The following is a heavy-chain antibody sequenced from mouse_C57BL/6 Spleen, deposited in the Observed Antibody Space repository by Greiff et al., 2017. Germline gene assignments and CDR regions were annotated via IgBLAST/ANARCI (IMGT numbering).Heavy chain of an antibody. D-gene: IGHD1-1*01. CDR1: GYTFTSYT. V-gene: IGHV1-4*01. CDR3: ARSGYYGSSPFAY. Sequence: VQLQQSGAELARPGASVKMSCKASGYTFTSYTMHWVKQRPGQGLEWIGYINPSSGSTKYNQKFKDKATLTAAKSSSTAYMQLSSLTSEDSAVYYCARSGYYGSSPFAYWGQGTLVTVSA. CDR2: INPSSGST. J-gene: IGHJ3*01.